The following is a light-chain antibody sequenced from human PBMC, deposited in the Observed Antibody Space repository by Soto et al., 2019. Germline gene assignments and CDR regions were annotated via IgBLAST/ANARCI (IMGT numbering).Light chain of an antibody. Sequence: DIQMTQSPSSLSASVGDRVTITCQASQDIRNHLNWYQHKPGKAPNLLIYDASKLEAGVPTRFSGSGSGTHFTFTISSLQPEDFGTYYCQQYDNLPLWTFGQGTKL. CDR2: DAS. V-gene: IGKV1-33*01. CDR3: QQYDNLPLWT. CDR1: QDIRNH. J-gene: IGKJ1*01.